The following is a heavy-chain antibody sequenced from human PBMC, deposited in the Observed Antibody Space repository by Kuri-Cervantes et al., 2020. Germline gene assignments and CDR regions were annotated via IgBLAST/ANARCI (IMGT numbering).Heavy chain of an antibody. CDR3: ARVTRRYNWNNLSRDYYYMDV. CDR1: GGTFSSYA. Sequence: ASVKVSCKASGGTFSSYAISWVRQAPGQGLEWMGWINAGNGNTKYSQKFQGRVTITRDTSASTAYMELSSLRSEDTAVYYCARVTRRYNWNNLSRDYYYMDVWGKGTTVTVSS. CDR2: INAGNGNT. D-gene: IGHD1-1*01. V-gene: IGHV1-3*01. J-gene: IGHJ6*03.